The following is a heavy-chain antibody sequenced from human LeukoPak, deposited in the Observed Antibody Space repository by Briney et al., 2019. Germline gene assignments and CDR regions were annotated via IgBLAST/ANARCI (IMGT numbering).Heavy chain of an antibody. CDR3: ARVLLWFGEPSDY. CDR2: ISSSSSTI. Sequence: GGSLRLSCAASGFTFSSYSMNWVRQAPGKGLEWVSYISSSSSTIYYADSVKGRFTISRDNAKNSLYLQMNSLRAEDTAVYYCARVLLWFGEPSDYWGQGTLVTVSS. D-gene: IGHD3-10*01. CDR1: GFTFSSYS. V-gene: IGHV3-48*04. J-gene: IGHJ4*02.